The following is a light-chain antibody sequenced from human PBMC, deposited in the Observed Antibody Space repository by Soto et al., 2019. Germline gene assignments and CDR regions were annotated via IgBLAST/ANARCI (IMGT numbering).Light chain of an antibody. CDR1: QSVSSSY. CDR3: QQYGSSPWT. J-gene: IGKJ1*01. V-gene: IGKV3-20*01. Sequence: EIVLTQSPGTLSLSPGERATLSCRASQSVSSSYLAWYQQKPGQAPRLLIYGASSRATGIPDRFSGSGSGKDFTLTISRLEPEDFAVYYCQQYGSSPWTFGQGTK. CDR2: GAS.